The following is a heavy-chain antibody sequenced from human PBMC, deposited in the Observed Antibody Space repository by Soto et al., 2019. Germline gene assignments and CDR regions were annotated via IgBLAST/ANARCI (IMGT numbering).Heavy chain of an antibody. V-gene: IGHV1-18*01. Sequence: KVSCKASGYTFTSYGISWVRQAPGQGLEWMGWISAYNGNTNYAQKLQGRVTMTTDTSTSTAYMELGSLRSDDTAVYYCARDGFGAPIAAADLFDYWGQGTLVTVSS. CDR3: ARDGFGAPIAAADLFDY. CDR2: ISAYNGNT. CDR1: GYTFTSYG. D-gene: IGHD6-13*01. J-gene: IGHJ4*02.